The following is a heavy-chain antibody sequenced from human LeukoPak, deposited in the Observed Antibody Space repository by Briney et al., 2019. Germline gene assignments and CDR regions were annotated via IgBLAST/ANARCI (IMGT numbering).Heavy chain of an antibody. Sequence: GESLKLSCKGSGYSFTSYWIGWVRQMPGKGLEWMGIIYPGDSDTRYSPSFQGQVTISADKSISTAYLQWSNLLGSDAAMYYCAGKVDGYNRFDYWGQGTLVTVSS. CDR2: IYPGDSDT. V-gene: IGHV5-51*01. CDR1: GYSFTSYW. J-gene: IGHJ4*02. D-gene: IGHD5-24*01. CDR3: AGKVDGYNRFDY.